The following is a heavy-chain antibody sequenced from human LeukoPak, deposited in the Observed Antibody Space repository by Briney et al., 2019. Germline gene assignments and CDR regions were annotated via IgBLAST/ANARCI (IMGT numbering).Heavy chain of an antibody. V-gene: IGHV1-18*01. CDR3: ARDRAVVVAATDY. J-gene: IGHJ4*02. D-gene: IGHD2-15*01. Sequence: GASLRLSCKASGYTFTTYGISWVRQAPGQGLEWVGCISPYNGNTNYAEHLQGRVTITTDKSTNTAYLELNSLRSEDTAVYYCARDRAVVVAATDYWGQGTLVTVSS. CDR2: ISPYNGNT. CDR1: GYTFTTYG.